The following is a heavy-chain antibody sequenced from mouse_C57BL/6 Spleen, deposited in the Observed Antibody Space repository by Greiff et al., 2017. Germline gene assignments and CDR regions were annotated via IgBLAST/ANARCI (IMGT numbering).Heavy chain of an antibody. CDR3: AREEGTGRYFDY. Sequence: EVQLQQSGGGLVKPGGSLKLSCAASGFTFSSYAMSWVRQTPEKRLEWVATISDGGSYTYYPDNVKGRFTISRDNAKNNLYLQMSHLKSEDTAMYYCAREEGTGRYFDYWGQGTTLTVSS. CDR2: ISDGGSYT. V-gene: IGHV5-4*01. CDR1: GFTFSSYA. J-gene: IGHJ2*01. D-gene: IGHD4-1*01.